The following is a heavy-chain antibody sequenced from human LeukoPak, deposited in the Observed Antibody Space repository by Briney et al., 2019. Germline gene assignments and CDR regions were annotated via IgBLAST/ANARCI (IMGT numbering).Heavy chain of an antibody. CDR1: GGSISSYY. CDR3: ARESPGGYYDFWSGYYAFDP. CDR2: IYYSGST. V-gene: IGHV4-59*01. D-gene: IGHD3-3*01. J-gene: IGHJ5*02. Sequence: PSETLSLTCTVSGGSISSYYWSWIRQPPGKGLEWIGYIYYSGSTNYNPSPKSRVTISVDTSKNQFSLKLSSVTAADTAVYYCARESPGGYYDFWSGYYAFDPWGQGTLVTVSS.